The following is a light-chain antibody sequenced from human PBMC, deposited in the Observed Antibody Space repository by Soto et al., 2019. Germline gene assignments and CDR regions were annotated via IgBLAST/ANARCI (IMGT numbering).Light chain of an antibody. CDR3: QQYNTSPWT. Sequence: DIVLTQSPGTLSLSPGERATLSCRASQSVSSDYLAWYQQKPGRAPRLLIYATSSRATGIPDRFSGSGSGTDFTLTISRLEPEDSAVYFCQQYNTSPWTCGQGTTVESK. V-gene: IGKV3-20*01. CDR2: ATS. CDR1: QSVSSDY. J-gene: IGKJ1*01.